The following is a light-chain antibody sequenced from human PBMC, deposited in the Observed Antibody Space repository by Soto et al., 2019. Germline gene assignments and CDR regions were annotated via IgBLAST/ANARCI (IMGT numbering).Light chain of an antibody. CDR1: QGISSY. J-gene: IGKJ1*01. V-gene: IGKV1-8*01. CDR2: AAS. Sequence: AIRMTQSPSSFSASTGDRVTITCRASQGISSYLAWYQQKPGKAPKLLIYAASTLQSGVPSRFSGSVSGTEFTITISCLQSEDFATYYCQQYYSYTPTLGQGTKVEIK. CDR3: QQYYSYTPT.